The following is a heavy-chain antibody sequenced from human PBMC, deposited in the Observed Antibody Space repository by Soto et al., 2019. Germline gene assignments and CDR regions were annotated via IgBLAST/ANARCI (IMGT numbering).Heavy chain of an antibody. CDR2: LSYEGSEE. D-gene: IGHD6-19*01. CDR3: ALSRRSSLLDVAGPGFEY. Sequence: QVRLVESGGGVVQPGRSLRLSCAASGFNFGVFGMHWVRQAPGKGLEWLSVLSYEGSEEYYADSVRGRFTISRDNSKNTLFLQMDSLRVEDTAVYYCALSRRSSLLDVAGPGFEYWGQGTLVTVS. J-gene: IGHJ4*02. V-gene: IGHV3-30*03. CDR1: GFNFGVFG.